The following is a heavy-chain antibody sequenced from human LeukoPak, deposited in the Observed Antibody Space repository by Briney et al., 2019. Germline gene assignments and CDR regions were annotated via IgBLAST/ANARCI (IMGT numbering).Heavy chain of an antibody. J-gene: IGHJ4*02. CDR3: ARGIYPQSYFDY. D-gene: IGHD5/OR15-5a*01. CDR2: INPNSGGT. V-gene: IGHV1-2*02. Sequence: ASVKVSCKASGYTFTGCYMHWVRQAPGQGLEWMGWINPNSGGTNYAQKFQGRVTMTRDTSISTAYMELSRLRSDDTAVYYCARGIYPQSYFDYWGQGTLVTVSS. CDR1: GYTFTGCY.